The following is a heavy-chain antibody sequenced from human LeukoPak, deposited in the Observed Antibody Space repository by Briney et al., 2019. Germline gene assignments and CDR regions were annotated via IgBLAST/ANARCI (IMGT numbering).Heavy chain of an antibody. J-gene: IGHJ4*02. CDR1: GGSISSSSYY. CDR2: IYYSGIT. CDR3: ARLGYSTGWYNY. Sequence: SETLSLTCTVSGGSISSSSYYWGWIRQPPGKGLEWIGSIYYSGITYYNPSLKSRVTISVDMSKNQFSLKLRSVTAADTAVYYCARLGYSTGWYNYWGPGTLVTVSP. V-gene: IGHV4-39*01. D-gene: IGHD6-13*01.